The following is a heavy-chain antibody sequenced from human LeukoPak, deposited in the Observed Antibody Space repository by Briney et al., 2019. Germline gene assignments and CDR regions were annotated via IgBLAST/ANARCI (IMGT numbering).Heavy chain of an antibody. D-gene: IGHD6-13*01. J-gene: IGHJ4*02. V-gene: IGHV3-23*01. CDR2: ISGSGGST. CDR3: AKASSSWYSEIDY. CDR1: GFTFNTYA. Sequence: GGSLRLSCAASGFTFNTYAMAWVRQAPGKGLEWVSSISGSGGSTNYADSVKGRFFISRDKSGNTLFLQMSSLRAEDTAVYYCAKASSSWYSEIDYWGQGTLVTVSS.